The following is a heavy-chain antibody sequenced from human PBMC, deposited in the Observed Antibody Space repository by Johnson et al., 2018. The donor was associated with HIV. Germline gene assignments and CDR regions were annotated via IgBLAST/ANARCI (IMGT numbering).Heavy chain of an antibody. CDR2: IYSGGST. D-gene: IGHD2-15*01. Sequence: VQLVESGGGLVQPGGSLRLSCAASGITVGTNYMSWVRQAPGKGLEWVSVIYSGGSTYYADSVKGRFTISRDNSKNTLYVQMNSLRGEDTAVYYCAKGQVVVAATSAFDIWGRGTRVTVSS. CDR1: GITVGTNY. V-gene: IGHV3-66*01. J-gene: IGHJ3*02. CDR3: AKGQVVVAATSAFDI.